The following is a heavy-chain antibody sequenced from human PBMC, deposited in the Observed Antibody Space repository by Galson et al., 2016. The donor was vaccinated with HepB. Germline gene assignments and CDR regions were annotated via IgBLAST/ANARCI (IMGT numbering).Heavy chain of an antibody. V-gene: IGHV3-23*01. CDR2: ISASGGSK. CDR3: AKDRLSGHGDYSWGIFDI. J-gene: IGHJ3*02. Sequence: SLRLSCAGSGLSLSPYAMSWGRQAPGKGLEWVSGISASGGSKTYADSVRGRFIISRDNFNNKLFLQMNSLTTEDTAIYFCAKDRLSGHGDYSWGIFDIWGRGTEVTVSS. CDR1: GLSLSPYA. D-gene: IGHD4-17*01.